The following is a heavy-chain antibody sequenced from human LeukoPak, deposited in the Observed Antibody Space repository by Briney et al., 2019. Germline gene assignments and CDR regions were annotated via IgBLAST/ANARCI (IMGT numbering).Heavy chain of an antibody. Sequence: GGSLRPSCAASGFTFSSYSVNWVRQAPGKGLEWVSYISSSSGTIYYADSVKGRFTVSRDNAKNSLYLQMNSLRAEDTAVYYCARDHHRRLYDSQARDTFDVWGQGTMVTVSS. CDR3: ARDHHRRLYDSQARDTFDV. CDR1: GFTFSSYS. D-gene: IGHD3-22*01. CDR2: ISSSSGTI. V-gene: IGHV3-48*01. J-gene: IGHJ3*01.